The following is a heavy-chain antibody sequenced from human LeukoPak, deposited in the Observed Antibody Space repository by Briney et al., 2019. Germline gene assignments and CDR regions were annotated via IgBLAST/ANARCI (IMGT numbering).Heavy chain of an antibody. V-gene: IGHV3-23*01. CDR3: AKLNLRPGDY. CDR1: GFTFSSYE. J-gene: IGHJ4*02. Sequence: GGSLRLSCGVSGFTFSSYEMNWVRQAPGKGLEWVSGISPSGDITYYADSVKGRFTISRDNSKSTLYLQMNSLRAEDTAVYYCAKLNLRPGDYWGQGTLVTVSS. D-gene: IGHD5/OR15-5a*01. CDR2: ISPSGDIT.